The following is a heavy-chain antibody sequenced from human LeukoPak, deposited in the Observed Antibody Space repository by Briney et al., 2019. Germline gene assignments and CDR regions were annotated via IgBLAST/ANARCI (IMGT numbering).Heavy chain of an antibody. CDR2: ISSSGSAM. V-gene: IGHV3-48*03. CDR1: GFTFSSYE. Sequence: GGSLRLSCAASGFTFSSYEMNWVRQAPGKGLEWVSYISSSGSAMYYADSMKGRFTISRDNAKNSLYLQMNSLRAEDTAVYYCARDVAPIDYWGQGTLVAVSS. CDR3: ARDVAPIDY. J-gene: IGHJ4*02.